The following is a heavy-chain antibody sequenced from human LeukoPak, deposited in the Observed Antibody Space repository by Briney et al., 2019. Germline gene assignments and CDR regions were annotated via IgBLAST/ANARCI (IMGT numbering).Heavy chain of an antibody. CDR2: INHSGST. CDR1: GGSFSGYY. D-gene: IGHD2-2*01. CDR3: ARVGNIVVVPAAVYGMDV. V-gene: IGHV4-34*01. Sequence: SETLSLTCAVYGGSFSGYYWSWIRQPPGKGLEWIGEINHSGSTNYNPSLKSRVTISVDTSKNQFSLKLSSVTAADTAVYYCARVGNIVVVPAAVYGMDVWGQGTTVTVSS. J-gene: IGHJ6*02.